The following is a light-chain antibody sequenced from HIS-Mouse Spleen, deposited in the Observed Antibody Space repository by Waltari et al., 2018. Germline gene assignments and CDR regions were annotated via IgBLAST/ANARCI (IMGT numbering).Light chain of an antibody. J-gene: IGLJ3*02. CDR2: DDS. Sequence: SYVLTQPPSVSVAPGQTARITWWGNNIGSKSGHWYQQKPGQAPVLVVYDDSDRPSGIPERFSGSNSGNTATLTISRVEAGDEADYYCQVWDSSSDHLWVFGGGTKLTVL. CDR1: NIGSKS. CDR3: QVWDSSSDHLWV. V-gene: IGLV3-21*02.